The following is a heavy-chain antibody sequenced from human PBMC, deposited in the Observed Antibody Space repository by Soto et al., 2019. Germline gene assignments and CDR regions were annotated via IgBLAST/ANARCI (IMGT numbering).Heavy chain of an antibody. J-gene: IGHJ4*02. CDR3: ARGSGGSFDY. D-gene: IGHD2-15*01. CDR1: GGSISSYY. CDR2: IYYSGST. Sequence: SSETLSLTCTGSGGSISSYYWSWIRQPPGKGLEWIGYIYYSGSTNYNPSLKSRVTISVDTSKNQFSLKLSSVTAADTAVYYCARGSGGSFDYWGQGTLVTVSS. V-gene: IGHV4-59*01.